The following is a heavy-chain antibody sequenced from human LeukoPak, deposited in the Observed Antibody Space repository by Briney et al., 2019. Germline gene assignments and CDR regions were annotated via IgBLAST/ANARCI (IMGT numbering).Heavy chain of an antibody. CDR3: AKDITGRVLAYYYDSSGYYFS. D-gene: IGHD3-22*01. CDR2: FSWDGGST. J-gene: IGHJ5*02. CDR1: GFPFDDYA. Sequence: GGSLRLSCAASGFPFDDYAMPWVPQAPGKGLEWVSLFSWDGGSTYYADFVKGRFTISRNNSKNSLYLQMNSLRTEDTALYYCAKDITGRVLAYYYDSSGYYFSWGQGTLVTVSS. V-gene: IGHV3-43*01.